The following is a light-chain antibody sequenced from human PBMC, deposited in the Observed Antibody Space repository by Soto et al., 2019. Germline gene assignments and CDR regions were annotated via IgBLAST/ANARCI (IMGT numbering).Light chain of an antibody. J-gene: IGLJ3*02. V-gene: IGLV1-47*02. CDR3: AAWDDSLSVNWV. CDR2: SNN. CDR1: SSNIGSNY. Sequence: QSALTQPPSASGTPGQRVTISCSGSSSNIGSNYVYWYQQLPGTAPKLLIYSNNQRPSGVPDRFSGSKSGTSASLAISGLRSEDEADYYCAAWDDSLSVNWVFGGGTKVTVL.